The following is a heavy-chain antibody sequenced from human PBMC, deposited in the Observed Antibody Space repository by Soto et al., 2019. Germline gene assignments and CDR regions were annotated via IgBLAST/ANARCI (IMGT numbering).Heavy chain of an antibody. D-gene: IGHD3-10*01. Sequence: PGGSLRLSWAASGFTFSNAWMTWVRQAPGKGLEWVAVISYDGSNKYYADSVKGRFTISRDNSKNTLYLQMNSLRAEDTAVYHCAPEDRDYWGQGTLVTVSS. CDR2: ISYDGSNK. CDR1: GFTFSNAW. CDR3: APEDRDY. V-gene: IGHV3-30*03. J-gene: IGHJ4*02.